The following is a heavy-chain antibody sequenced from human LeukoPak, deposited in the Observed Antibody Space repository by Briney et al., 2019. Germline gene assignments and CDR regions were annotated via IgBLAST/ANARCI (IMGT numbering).Heavy chain of an antibody. D-gene: IGHD6-13*01. J-gene: IGHJ4*02. V-gene: IGHV3-23*01. Sequence: GGSLRLSCAASGFTFSSYAMSWVRQAPGKGLEWVSAISGSGGSTYYADSVKGRFTISRDNSKNTLHLQMNSLRAEDTAVYYCAKEGGGYSSSWFHFDYWGQGTLVTVSS. CDR1: GFTFSSYA. CDR2: ISGSGGST. CDR3: AKEGGGYSSSWFHFDY.